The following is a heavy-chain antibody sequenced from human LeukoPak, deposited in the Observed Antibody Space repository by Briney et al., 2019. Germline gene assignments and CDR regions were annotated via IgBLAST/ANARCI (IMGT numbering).Heavy chain of an antibody. J-gene: IGHJ4*02. D-gene: IGHD3-22*01. CDR3: ARTTRLRYYYDSSGAEFDY. Sequence: GGSLRLSCAASGFTFSSYWMSWVRQAPGKGLEWVANIKQDGSEKYYVDSVKGRLTISRDNAKKSLYLQMNSLRAEDTAVYYCARTTRLRYYYDSSGAEFDYWGQGTPVTVSS. CDR2: IKQDGSEK. V-gene: IGHV3-7*01. CDR1: GFTFSSYW.